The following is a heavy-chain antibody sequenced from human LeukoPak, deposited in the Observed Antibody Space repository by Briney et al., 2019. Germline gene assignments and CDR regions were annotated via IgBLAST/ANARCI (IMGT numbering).Heavy chain of an antibody. D-gene: IGHD3-22*01. CDR2: INPSGGST. CDR3: ARGANYYDSSGYFWFDP. J-gene: IGHJ5*02. CDR1: GGTFSSYA. V-gene: IGHV1-46*01. Sequence: GASVKVSCKASGGTFSSYAISWVRQAPGQGLEWMGIINPSGGSTSYAQKFQGRVTMTRDTSTSTVYMELSSLRSEDTAVYYCARGANYYDSSGYFWFDPWGQGTLVTVSS.